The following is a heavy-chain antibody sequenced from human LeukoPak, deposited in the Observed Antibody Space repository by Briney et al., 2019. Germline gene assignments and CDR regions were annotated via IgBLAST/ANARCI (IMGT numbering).Heavy chain of an antibody. Sequence: PLASVKVSCKASGYSFTGHYMHWVRQAPGQGLEWMGWINPYTGGTNYAQKFQGRVTMTSDTSISTAYMEVSSLRSDDTAVYYCARGRPTREYCSSGDCCHTDYWGQGTLVTVSS. D-gene: IGHD2-15*01. J-gene: IGHJ4*02. CDR3: ARGRPTREYCSSGDCCHTDY. CDR1: GYSFTGHY. CDR2: INPYTGGT. V-gene: IGHV1-2*02.